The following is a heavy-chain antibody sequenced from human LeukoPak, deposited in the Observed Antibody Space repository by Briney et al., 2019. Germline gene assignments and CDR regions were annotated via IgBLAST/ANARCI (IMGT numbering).Heavy chain of an antibody. V-gene: IGHV4-59*01. J-gene: IGHJ4*02. Sequence: SETLSLTCTVSGGSISNYDWAWIRQPPGKGLEWIGYIYYSGSTNYNPSLKSRVTISVDTSKNQISLKLGSVTTADTAVYYCARGRSYLGYWGQGTLVTVSS. CDR2: IYYSGST. CDR1: GGSISNYD. D-gene: IGHD1-26*01. CDR3: ARGRSYLGY.